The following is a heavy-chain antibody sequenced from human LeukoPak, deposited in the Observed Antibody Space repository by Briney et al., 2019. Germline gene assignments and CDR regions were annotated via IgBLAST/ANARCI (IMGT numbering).Heavy chain of an antibody. CDR3: ARGYCSGGTCYLYFDY. CDR1: GGSISSGSYY. D-gene: IGHD2-15*01. V-gene: IGHV4-61*02. CDR2: IYTSGST. J-gene: IGHJ4*02. Sequence: PSQTLSLTCTVSGGSISSGSYYWRWIRQPAGKGLEWIGRIYTSGSTDYNPSLKSRVTMSLDTSKNQFSLKLSSVTAADTAVYYCARGYCSGGTCYLYFDYWGQGTLVTVSS.